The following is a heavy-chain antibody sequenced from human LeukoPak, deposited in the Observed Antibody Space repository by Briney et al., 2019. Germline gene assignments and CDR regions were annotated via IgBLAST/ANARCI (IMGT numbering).Heavy chain of an antibody. CDR3: ARSSICSTSCSPHFDY. J-gene: IGHJ4*02. V-gene: IGHV1-3*01. Sequence: GASVKVSCKASGYTFTSYAMHWVRQAPGRRLEWMGWINAGNGNTKYSQKFQGRVTITRDTSASTAYMELSSLRSEDTAVYYCARSSICSTSCSPHFDYWGQGTLVTVSS. D-gene: IGHD2-2*01. CDR1: GYTFTSYA. CDR2: INAGNGNT.